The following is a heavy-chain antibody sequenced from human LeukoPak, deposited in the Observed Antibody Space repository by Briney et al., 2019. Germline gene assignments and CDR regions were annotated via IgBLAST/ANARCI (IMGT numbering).Heavy chain of an antibody. CDR2: ISGSGGST. Sequence: QPGGSLRLSCAAPGFTFSSYAMSWVRQAPGKGLEWVSAISGSGGSTYYADSVKGRFTISRDNSKNTLYLQMNSLRAEDTAVYYCAKGSPMTTVTTWGLYFDYWGQGTLVTVSS. D-gene: IGHD4-17*01. V-gene: IGHV3-23*01. J-gene: IGHJ4*02. CDR1: GFTFSSYA. CDR3: AKGSPMTTVTTWGLYFDY.